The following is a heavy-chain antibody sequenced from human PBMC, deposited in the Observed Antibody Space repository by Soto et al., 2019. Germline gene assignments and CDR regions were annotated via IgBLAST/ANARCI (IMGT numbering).Heavy chain of an antibody. CDR2: ISGYNGNT. Sequence: ASVKVSCKASGYTFTNYGFSWVRQAPGQGLEWMGWISGYNGNTKYAEKFQGRVTMTTDTSTSTAHMELGSLRSDDTAVYYCAREGQAPYYHYGMDFWGQGTAVPVSS. CDR1: GYTFTNYG. J-gene: IGHJ6*02. CDR3: AREGQAPYYHYGMDF. V-gene: IGHV1-18*01.